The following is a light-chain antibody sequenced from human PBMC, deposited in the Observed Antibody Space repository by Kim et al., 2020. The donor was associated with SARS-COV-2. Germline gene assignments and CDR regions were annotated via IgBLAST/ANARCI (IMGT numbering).Light chain of an antibody. Sequence: DIQMTQSPSSLSASVGDRVTVTCRASQTISNYLNWYQQKPGQAPKLLIFAASTLHSAVPSRFSGSESGTDFTLTINNLQPEDFATYYCQQTYTTPYTFGQGTKLEIK. CDR3: QQTYTTPYT. CDR1: QTISNY. J-gene: IGKJ2*01. V-gene: IGKV1-39*01. CDR2: AAS.